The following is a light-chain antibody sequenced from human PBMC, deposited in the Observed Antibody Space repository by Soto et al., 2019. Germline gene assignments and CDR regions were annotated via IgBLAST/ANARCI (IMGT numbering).Light chain of an antibody. CDR1: QSFNSNY. CDR2: GSS. V-gene: IGKV3-20*01. CDR3: QEYGMSRT. J-gene: IGKJ1*01. Sequence: EIWLTQFPGTLSLSPGERATLSCTASQSFNSNYLAWYQQKPGQAPRLLIYGSSNTAPGIPDRCIGSGSGTDFTLTISRLESEDFAVYYCQEYGMSRTFGQGTKVDIK.